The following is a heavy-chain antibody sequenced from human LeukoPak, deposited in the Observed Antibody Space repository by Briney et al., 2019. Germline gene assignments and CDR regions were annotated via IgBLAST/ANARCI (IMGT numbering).Heavy chain of an antibody. J-gene: IGHJ4*02. CDR3: SDVSGSY. Sequence: PGGSLRLSCAASGFTFSSYNMNSVRQAPGKGREWVSFISSISSHIYYADSVKGRSTISRDNAKNSLYLQMNSLRAEDTAVYYCSDVSGSYWGQGTLVTVSS. CDR1: GFTFSSYN. D-gene: IGHD3-10*01. CDR2: ISSISSHI. V-gene: IGHV3-21*01.